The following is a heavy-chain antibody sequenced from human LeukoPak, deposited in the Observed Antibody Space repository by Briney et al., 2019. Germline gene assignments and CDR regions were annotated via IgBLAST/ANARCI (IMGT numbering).Heavy chain of an antibody. CDR2: VFYRDRT. Sequence: SETLSLTCTVSGDSVTSDSYYWGWIRQPPRKGLEWIGSVFYRDRTYYNPSFRSRLTTTVDTSKNQVSLKLRSVTAADTAIYYCVRHLVGVAEGYFDYWGQGIQVTVSS. CDR1: GDSVTSDSYY. CDR3: VRHLVGVAEGYFDY. J-gene: IGHJ4*02. D-gene: IGHD1-26*01. V-gene: IGHV4-39*01.